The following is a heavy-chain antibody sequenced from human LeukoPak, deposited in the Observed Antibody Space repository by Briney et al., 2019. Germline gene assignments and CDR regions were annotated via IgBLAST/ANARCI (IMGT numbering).Heavy chain of an antibody. V-gene: IGHV4-34*01. Sequence: SETLSLTCAVYGGSFSGYYWSWIRQPPGKGPEWIGEINHSGSTNYNPSLKSRVTISVDTSKNQFSLRLSSVTAADTAVYYCARAPPYSSNSYNWFDPWGQGTLVTVSS. D-gene: IGHD6-19*01. J-gene: IGHJ5*02. CDR2: INHSGST. CDR1: GGSFSGYY. CDR3: ARAPPYSSNSYNWFDP.